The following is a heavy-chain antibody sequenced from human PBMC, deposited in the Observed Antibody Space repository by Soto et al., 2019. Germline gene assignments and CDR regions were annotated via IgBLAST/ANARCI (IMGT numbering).Heavy chain of an antibody. CDR2: IVVGSGNT. V-gene: IGHV1-58*01. Sequence: SVKVSCKASGFTFTSSAVQWVRQARGQRLEWIGWIVVGSGNTNYAQKFQERVTITRDMSTSTAYMELSSLRSEDTAVYYCAARLSDRGNYYYYYGMDVWGQGTTVTVSS. CDR3: AARLSDRGNYYYYYGMDV. CDR1: GFTFTSSA. J-gene: IGHJ6*02. D-gene: IGHD3-10*01.